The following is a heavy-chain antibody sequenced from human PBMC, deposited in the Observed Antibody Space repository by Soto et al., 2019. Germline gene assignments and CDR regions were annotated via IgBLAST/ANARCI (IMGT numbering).Heavy chain of an antibody. CDR2: MNPNSGNT. D-gene: IGHD2-15*01. Sequence: ASVKVSCKASGYTFTGYYMHWVRQAPGQGLEWMGWMNPNSGNTGYAQKFQGRVTMTRNTSISTAHMELSSLRSEDTAVYYCARGRYYCSGGSCLYYYYYYMDVWGKGTTVTVSS. CDR1: GYTFTGYY. CDR3: ARGRYYCSGGSCLYYYYYYMDV. J-gene: IGHJ6*03. V-gene: IGHV1-8*02.